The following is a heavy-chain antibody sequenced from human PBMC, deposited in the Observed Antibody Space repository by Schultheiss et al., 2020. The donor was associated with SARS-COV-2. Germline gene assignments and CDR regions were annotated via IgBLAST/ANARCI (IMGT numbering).Heavy chain of an antibody. CDR2: IYYSGST. V-gene: IGHV4-59*01. Sequence: SETLSLTCTVSGGSISSYYWSWIRQPPGKGLEWIGYIYYSGSTNYNPSLKSRVTISVDTSKNQFSLKLSSVTAADTAVYYCARRRAVVALRIDYWGQGTLVTVSS. CDR3: ARRRAVVALRIDY. J-gene: IGHJ4*02. D-gene: IGHD3-22*01. CDR1: GGSISSYY.